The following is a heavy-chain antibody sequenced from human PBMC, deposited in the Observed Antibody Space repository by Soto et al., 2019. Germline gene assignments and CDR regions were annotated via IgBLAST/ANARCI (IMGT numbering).Heavy chain of an antibody. Sequence: GGSLRLSCAASGFTVNSYAMHWVRQAPGKGLEWVAVISYDGSNKYYADSVKGRFTISRDNSKNTLYLQMNSLRAEDTAVYYCARDPFSYDSSGYYPYYWGQGTLVTVSS. CDR2: ISYDGSNK. J-gene: IGHJ4*02. D-gene: IGHD3-22*01. CDR3: ARDPFSYDSSGYYPYY. CDR1: GFTVNSYA. V-gene: IGHV3-30-3*01.